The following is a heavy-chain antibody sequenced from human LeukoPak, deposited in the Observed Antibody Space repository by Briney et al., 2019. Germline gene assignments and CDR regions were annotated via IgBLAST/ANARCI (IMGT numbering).Heavy chain of an antibody. D-gene: IGHD3-9*01. CDR1: GFTFSGDA. CDR3: ARDWFNDY. J-gene: IGHJ4*02. V-gene: IGHV3-23*01. Sequence: PGGSLRLSCIASGFTFSGDAMNWIRQVPGKGLEWVSAISGSGAHTLYADSVEGRFTVSRDNFNDTLYLQMNSLRVDDTAIYYCARDWFNDYWGQGTLVTVSS. CDR2: ISGSGAHT.